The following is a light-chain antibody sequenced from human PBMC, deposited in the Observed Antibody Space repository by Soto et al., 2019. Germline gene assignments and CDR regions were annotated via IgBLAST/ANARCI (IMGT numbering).Light chain of an antibody. J-gene: IGLJ2*01. Sequence: SYELTQPPSVSVSPGQTARISCSGDALPKKFAYWYQQRPGQAPVMLIYKDNQRPSGILERFSGSSSGTTVTLTINGVQAEDEADYYCQSSDISGTYETFGGGTQLTVL. CDR2: KDN. CDR3: QSSDISGTYET. V-gene: IGLV3-25*02. CDR1: ALPKKF.